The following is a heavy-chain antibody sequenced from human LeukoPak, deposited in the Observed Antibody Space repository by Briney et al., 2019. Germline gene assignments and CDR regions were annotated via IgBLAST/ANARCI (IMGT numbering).Heavy chain of an antibody. J-gene: IGHJ4*02. D-gene: IGHD3-16*01. Sequence: GASVKVSCKASGYTFTSNAMNWVRQAPGQGLEWMGWINTNTGNPTYAQGFTGRFVFSLDTSVGTAYLQISSLKAEDTAVYYCARAGSMITFGGVTNDYWGQGTLVTVSS. CDR1: GYTFTSNA. V-gene: IGHV7-4-1*02. CDR3: ARAGSMITFGGVTNDY. CDR2: INTNTGNP.